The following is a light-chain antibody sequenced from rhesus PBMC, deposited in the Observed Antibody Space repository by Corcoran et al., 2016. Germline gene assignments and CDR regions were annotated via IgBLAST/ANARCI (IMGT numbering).Light chain of an antibody. CDR1: QGITND. Sequence: DIQMTQSPSSLSASVGDRVTITCRASQGITNDLAWYQQKPGESPKLQIYEASSLQSGIPSRFSGSGSGTDYTRTSSSLQSEDFATYYCQHYYSTPYSFGQGTKVEIK. CDR2: EAS. CDR3: QHYYSTPYS. J-gene: IGKJ2*01. V-gene: IGKV1-25*01.